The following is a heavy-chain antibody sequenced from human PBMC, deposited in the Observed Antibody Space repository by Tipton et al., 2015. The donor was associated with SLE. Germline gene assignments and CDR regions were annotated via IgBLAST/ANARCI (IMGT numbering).Heavy chain of an antibody. V-gene: IGHV4-61*02. J-gene: IGHJ5*02. D-gene: IGHD3-22*01. CDR2: IHNNGIT. CDR1: GGSIKSGFYY. Sequence: TLSLTCTVSGGSIKSGFYYWSWIRQPAGKGLEWIGRIHNNGITNYNPSLKSRVTISVDTSKNQFSLKLTSLTAADTAVYYCARATYDSSGYFSGWFDPWGQGTLVTVSS. CDR3: ARATYDSSGYFSGWFDP.